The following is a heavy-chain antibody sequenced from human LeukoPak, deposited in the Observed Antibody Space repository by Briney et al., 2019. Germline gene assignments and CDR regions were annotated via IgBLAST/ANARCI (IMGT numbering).Heavy chain of an antibody. CDR3: ATEPLAAAFGFERLNY. CDR1: GFTFSSYA. CDR2: ISYDGSNK. J-gene: IGHJ4*02. V-gene: IGHV3-30*01. Sequence: GGSLRLSCAASGFTFSSYAMHWVRQAPGKGLEWVVVISYDGSNKYYADSVKGRFTISRDNSKNTLYLQMNSLRAEDTAVYYCATEPLAAAFGFERLNYWGQGTLVTVSS. D-gene: IGHD6-13*01.